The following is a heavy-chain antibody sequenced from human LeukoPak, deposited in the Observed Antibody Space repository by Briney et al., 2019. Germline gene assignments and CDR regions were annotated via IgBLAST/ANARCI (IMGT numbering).Heavy chain of an antibody. Sequence: GRSLRLSCAASGFTFDDYAMHWVRQAPGKGLEWVSGISWNSGSIGYADSVKGRFTISRDNAKNTLYLQMDSLRAEDTAVYYCATAGSYRFDHWGQGTLVTVSS. D-gene: IGHD3-16*02. V-gene: IGHV3-9*01. CDR1: GFTFDDYA. CDR3: ATAGSYRFDH. CDR2: ISWNSGSI. J-gene: IGHJ4*02.